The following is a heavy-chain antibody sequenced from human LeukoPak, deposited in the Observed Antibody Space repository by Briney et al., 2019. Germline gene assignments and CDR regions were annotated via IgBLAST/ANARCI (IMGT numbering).Heavy chain of an antibody. D-gene: IGHD3-10*01. Sequence: SETLSLTCTVSGGSISSGSYYWSWIRQPAGKGLEWIGRIYTSGSTNYNPSLKSRVTISVDTSKNQLSLKLSSVTAADTAVYYCASWPGAWYGEDFWGQGTLVTVSS. CDR2: IYTSGST. CDR3: ASWPGAWYGEDF. V-gene: IGHV4-61*02. CDR1: GGSISSGSYY. J-gene: IGHJ4*02.